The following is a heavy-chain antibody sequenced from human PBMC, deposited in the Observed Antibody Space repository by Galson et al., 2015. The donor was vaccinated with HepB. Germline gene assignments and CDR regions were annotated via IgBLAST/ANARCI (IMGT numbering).Heavy chain of an antibody. CDR2: MNPNSGNT. J-gene: IGHJ4*02. V-gene: IGHV1-8*01. CDR3: LMVRGFDY. CDR1: GYTFTSYV. D-gene: IGHD3-10*01. Sequence: SVKVSCKVSGYTFTSYVINWVRQATGQGLEWMGWMNPNSGNTGYAQKFQGRFTMTRNTSKTTAYMELSSLRSEDTAVYYCLMVRGFDYWGQGTLVTVSS.